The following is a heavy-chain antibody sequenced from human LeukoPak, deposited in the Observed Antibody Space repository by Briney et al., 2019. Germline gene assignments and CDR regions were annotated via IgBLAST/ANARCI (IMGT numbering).Heavy chain of an antibody. CDR1: GFTFSSYA. D-gene: IGHD1-26*01. CDR3: AQVQGETSPDY. J-gene: IGHJ4*02. Sequence: GGSLRLSCAASGFTFSSYAMAWVRQAPGEGLEWVSSILGSGKSAYYADAVKGRFTISRDNSKNTLYMQVNSLRADDTAVYYCAQVQGETSPDYWGQGTLFTASS. V-gene: IGHV3-23*01. CDR2: ILGSGKSA.